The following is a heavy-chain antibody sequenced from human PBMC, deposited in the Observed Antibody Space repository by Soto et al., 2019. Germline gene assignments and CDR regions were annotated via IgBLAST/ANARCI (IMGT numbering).Heavy chain of an antibody. Sequence: ASVKVSCKASGYTFTSYGISWVRQAPGQGLEWMGWIGAYNGNTNYAQKLQGRVTMTTDTSTSTAYMELRSLRSDDTAVYYCARGPRSSSWYYFDYWGQGTLVTVSS. J-gene: IGHJ4*02. CDR3: ARGPRSSSWYYFDY. CDR2: IGAYNGNT. CDR1: GYTFTSYG. D-gene: IGHD6-13*01. V-gene: IGHV1-18*04.